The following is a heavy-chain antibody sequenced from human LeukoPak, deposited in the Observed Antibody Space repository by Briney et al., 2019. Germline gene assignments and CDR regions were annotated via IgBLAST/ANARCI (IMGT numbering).Heavy chain of an antibody. CDR2: ISGSGGSA. CDR3: AKKYSYESCYFDY. Sequence: GGSLRLSCAASGFTFSSYAMSWVRQAPGKGLEWVSAISGSGGSAYYADSVKGRFTISRDNSKNTLYLQMNSLRAEDTAVYYCAKKYSYESCYFDYWGQGTLVTVSS. V-gene: IGHV3-23*01. J-gene: IGHJ4*02. CDR1: GFTFSSYA. D-gene: IGHD5-18*01.